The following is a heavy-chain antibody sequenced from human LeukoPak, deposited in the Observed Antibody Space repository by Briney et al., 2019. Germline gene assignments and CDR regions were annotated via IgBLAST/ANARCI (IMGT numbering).Heavy chain of an antibody. J-gene: IGHJ4*02. CDR3: ARGDTAMEQYYFDY. CDR1: GGSVTSSTYN. V-gene: IGHV4-61*01. D-gene: IGHD5-18*01. Sequence: NPSETLSLTCTVSGGSVTSSTYNWIWHRQPPGLGLEWIGYIYYSGITNYNPSLKSRVTISVDTSKNQFSLKLSSVTAADTAVYYCARGDTAMEQYYFDYWGQGTLVTVSS. CDR2: IYYSGIT.